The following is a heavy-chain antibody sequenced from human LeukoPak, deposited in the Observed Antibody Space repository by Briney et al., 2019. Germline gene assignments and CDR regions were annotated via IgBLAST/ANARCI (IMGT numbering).Heavy chain of an antibody. V-gene: IGHV4-59*08. CDR2: IYYSGST. D-gene: IGHD5-24*01. CDR1: GGSISSYY. CDR3: ARGDGSDAFDI. J-gene: IGHJ3*02. Sequence: SETLSLTCTVSGGSISSYYWSWIRQPPGKGLEWIGYIYYSGSTNYNPSLKSRVTISVDTSKNQFSLKLSSVTAADTAVYYCARGDGSDAFDIWGQGTMVTVSS.